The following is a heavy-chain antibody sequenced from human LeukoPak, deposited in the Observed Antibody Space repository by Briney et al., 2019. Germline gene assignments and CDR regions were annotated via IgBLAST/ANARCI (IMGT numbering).Heavy chain of an antibody. D-gene: IGHD6-19*01. V-gene: IGHV4-38-2*02. CDR3: AKGTSSGWYYFDY. J-gene: IGHJ4*02. CDR1: GYSITSGYY. CDR2: IYHSGDT. Sequence: SETLSLTCIVSGYSITSGYYWGRIRQPPGKGLEWIGSIYHSGDTYYNPSLKSRVTISVDTSKNQFSLKLDSVTAADTAVYHCAKGTSSGWYYFDYWGQGTLVTVSS.